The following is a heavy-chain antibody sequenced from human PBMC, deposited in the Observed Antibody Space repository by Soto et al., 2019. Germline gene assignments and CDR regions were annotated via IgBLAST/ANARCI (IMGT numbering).Heavy chain of an antibody. D-gene: IGHD1-26*01. CDR3: ATQEVGGTYVYTFDP. V-gene: IGHV4-30-4*01. Sequence: SETLSLTCTVSGGSISSSDYYWSWIRQPPGKGLEWIGYIYYSGSTYYNPSLKSRITISVDTSKNQFSLKLSSVTAADTAVYYCATQEVGGTYVYTFDPWGQGTLVTVSS. CDR1: GGSISSSDYY. J-gene: IGHJ5*02. CDR2: IYYSGST.